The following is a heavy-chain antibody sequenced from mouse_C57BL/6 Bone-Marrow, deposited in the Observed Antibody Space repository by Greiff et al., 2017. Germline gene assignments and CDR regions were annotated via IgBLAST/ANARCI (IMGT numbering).Heavy chain of an antibody. D-gene: IGHD1-1*01. J-gene: IGHJ1*03. CDR1: GFTFTDYY. CDR3: ARQYYYGSSHWYFDV. V-gene: IGHV7-3*01. CDR2: IRNKANGYTT. Sequence: EVKLMESGGGLVQPGGSLSLSCAASGFTFTDYYMSWVRQPPGKALEWLGFIRNKANGYTTEYSAYGKGRFTISRDNSQSILYLQMNALRADDSATYYCARQYYYGSSHWYFDVWGTGTTVTVSS.